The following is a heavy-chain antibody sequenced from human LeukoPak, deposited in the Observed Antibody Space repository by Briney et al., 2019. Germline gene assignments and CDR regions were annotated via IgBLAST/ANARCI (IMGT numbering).Heavy chain of an antibody. CDR2: ISSSSSYI. CDR3: AKDRLAYCGGDCSGHAFDI. V-gene: IGHV3-21*01. Sequence: PGGSLRLSCAASGFTFSSYSMNWVRKAPGKGLEWVSSISSSSSYIYYADSVKGRFTISRDNSKNTLYLQMNSLRAEDTAVYYCAKDRLAYCGGDCSGHAFDIWGQGTMVTVSS. J-gene: IGHJ3*02. D-gene: IGHD2-21*01. CDR1: GFTFSSYS.